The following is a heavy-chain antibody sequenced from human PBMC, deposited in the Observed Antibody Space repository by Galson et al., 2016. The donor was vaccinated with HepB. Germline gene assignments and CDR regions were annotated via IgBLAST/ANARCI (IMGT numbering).Heavy chain of an antibody. CDR1: GFTFSSYS. V-gene: IGHV3-48*02. D-gene: IGHD2-15*01. CDR3: ARGSYYYYYMDV. J-gene: IGHJ6*03. CDR2: ISSRSSTI. Sequence: SLRLSCAASGFTFSSYSMNWVRQAPGKGLEWVSYISSRSSTICYADSVKGRFTISRDNAKNSLYLQMNSLRDEDTAVYYCARGSYYYYYMDVWGKGTTVTVSS.